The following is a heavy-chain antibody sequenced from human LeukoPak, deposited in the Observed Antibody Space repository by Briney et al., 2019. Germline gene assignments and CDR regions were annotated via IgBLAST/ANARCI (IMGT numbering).Heavy chain of an antibody. Sequence: PGGSLRLSCAASGFTFSGYEMNWVRQAPGKRLELVANIKQDRSEKYYVDSVKGRFTISRDNAKNSLYLQMNSLRAEDTAVYYCASGWTYYDITYWGQGTLVTVSS. CDR3: ASGWTYYDITY. CDR2: IKQDRSEK. CDR1: GFTFSGYE. V-gene: IGHV3-7*01. D-gene: IGHD3-9*01. J-gene: IGHJ4*02.